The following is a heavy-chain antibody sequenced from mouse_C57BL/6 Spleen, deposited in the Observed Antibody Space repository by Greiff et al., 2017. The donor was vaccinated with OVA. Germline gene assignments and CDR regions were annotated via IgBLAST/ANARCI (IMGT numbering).Heavy chain of an antibody. CDR3: ALQGYDRYDGV. J-gene: IGHJ1*03. V-gene: IGHV1-82*01. CDR1: GYAFSSSW. Sequence: QVQLQQSGPELVKPGASVKISCKASGYAFSSSWMNWVKQRPGKGLEWIGRIYPGDGDINYNGKVKGKATLTADKSSSTAYMQISSLTSEDSAVYFCALQGYDRYDGVWGTGTTVTVSS. CDR2: IYPGDGDI. D-gene: IGHD2-2*01.